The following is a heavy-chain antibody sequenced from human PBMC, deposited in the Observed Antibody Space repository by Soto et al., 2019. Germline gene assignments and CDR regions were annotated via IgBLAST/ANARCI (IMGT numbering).Heavy chain of an antibody. D-gene: IGHD3-3*01. V-gene: IGHV4-31*03. Sequence: SETLSLTCTVSGGSISSGGYYWSWIRQHPGKGLEWIGYIYYSGSTYYNPSLKSRVTISVDTSKNQFSLKLSSVTAADTAVYYCARDFWASNWFDPWGQGTLVTVPQ. CDR3: ARDFWASNWFDP. J-gene: IGHJ5*02. CDR1: GGSISSGGYY. CDR2: IYYSGST.